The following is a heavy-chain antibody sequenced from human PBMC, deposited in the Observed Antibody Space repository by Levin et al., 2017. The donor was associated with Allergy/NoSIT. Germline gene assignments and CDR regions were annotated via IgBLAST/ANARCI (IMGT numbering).Heavy chain of an antibody. Sequence: GGSLRLSCAASGFTFDDYAMHWVRQAPGKGLEWVSGISWNSGSTGYGDSVKGRFTISRDNAQNSLYLQMNSLRAEDTALYFCVKGGFTGYGGIDYFDYWGQGTLVTVSS. CDR3: VKGGFTGYGGIDYFDY. J-gene: IGHJ4*02. CDR1: GFTFDDYA. CDR2: ISWNSGST. V-gene: IGHV3-9*01. D-gene: IGHD4-23*01.